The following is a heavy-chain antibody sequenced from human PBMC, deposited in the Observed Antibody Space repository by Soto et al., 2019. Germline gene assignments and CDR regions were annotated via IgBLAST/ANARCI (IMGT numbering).Heavy chain of an antibody. Sequence: QVQLVQSGAEVKKPGSSVKVSCKASGGTFSSYAISWVRQAPGQGLEWMGGIIPVFGTGIYAQKFQGRVTITADKSTNTDYMELSSLRSEDTAVYFCARVGGTGGYTYGLDYWGQGTLVTVSS. CDR2: IIPVFGTG. CDR1: GGTFSSYA. CDR3: ARVGGTGGYTYGLDY. J-gene: IGHJ4*02. D-gene: IGHD5-18*01. V-gene: IGHV1-69*06.